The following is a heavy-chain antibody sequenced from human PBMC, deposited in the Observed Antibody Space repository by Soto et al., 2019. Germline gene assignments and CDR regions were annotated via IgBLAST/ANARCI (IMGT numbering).Heavy chain of an antibody. J-gene: IGHJ4*02. V-gene: IGHV1-69*04. D-gene: IGHD3-10*01. CDR1: GGTFSSYP. CDR2: IIPILGIA. CDR3: AIDYYGSGSFLY. Sequence: QVQLVQSGAEVKKPGSSVKVSCKASGGTFSSYPISWVRQAPGQGLEWMGRIIPILGIANYAQKFQGRVTITADKTTSKAYMELSSLRAEDTAVYYCAIDYYGSGSFLYWGQGTLVTVSS.